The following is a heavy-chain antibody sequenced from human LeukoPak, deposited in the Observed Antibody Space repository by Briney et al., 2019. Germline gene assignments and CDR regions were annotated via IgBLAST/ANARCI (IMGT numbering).Heavy chain of an antibody. CDR1: GGSISSGGYY. D-gene: IGHD3-16*01. CDR2: IYYSGST. CDR3: ARLRSPYDTFGPNLNWFDP. V-gene: IGHV4-61*08. J-gene: IGHJ5*02. Sequence: SETLSLTCTVSGGSISSGGYYWSWIRQPPGKGLEWIGYIYYSGSTNYNPSLKSRVTISVDTSKNQFSLKLSSVTAADTAVYYCARLRSPYDTFGPNLNWFDPWGQGTLVTVSS.